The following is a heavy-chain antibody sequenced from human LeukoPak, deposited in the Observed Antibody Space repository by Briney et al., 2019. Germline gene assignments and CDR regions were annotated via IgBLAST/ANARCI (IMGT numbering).Heavy chain of an antibody. CDR2: ISGSGVTT. Sequence: GGSLRLSCAASGFTFSSYAMNWVRQAPGKGLEWVSAISGSGVTTYYADSVKGRFTISRDNSKNTLYLQMNSLRADDTAVYYCAKDSHTRRYFDWLDPEDWGQGTLVTVSS. V-gene: IGHV3-23*01. CDR1: GFTFSSYA. J-gene: IGHJ4*02. D-gene: IGHD3-9*01. CDR3: AKDSHTRRYFDWLDPED.